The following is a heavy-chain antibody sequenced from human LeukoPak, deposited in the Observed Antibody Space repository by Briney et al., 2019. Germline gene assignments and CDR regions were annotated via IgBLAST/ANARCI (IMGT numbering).Heavy chain of an antibody. D-gene: IGHD1-1*01. Sequence: PGGSLRLSCAASGSTLSTYEMNWVRQAPGKGLEWVSHISSSGTTIYYADSVKGRFTISRDNAKNSLYLQMNSLRAEDTAVYYCASGRPFDYWGQGTLVTVSS. CDR3: ASGRPFDY. V-gene: IGHV3-48*03. CDR1: GSTLSTYE. J-gene: IGHJ4*02. CDR2: ISSSGTTI.